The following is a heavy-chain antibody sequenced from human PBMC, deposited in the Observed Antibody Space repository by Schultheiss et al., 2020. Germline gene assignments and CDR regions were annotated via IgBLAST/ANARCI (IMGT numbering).Heavy chain of an antibody. J-gene: IGHJ4*02. CDR2: IYYSGST. D-gene: IGHD2-21*01. V-gene: IGHV4-31*03. Sequence: SETLSLTCTVSGGSISSGGYYWSWIRQHPGKGLEWIGYIYYSGSTYYNPSLKSRVTISVDTSKNQFSLKLSSVTAADTAVYYCARTSSYHYYFDYWGQGTLVTVSS. CDR3: ARTSSYHYYFDY. CDR1: GGSISSGGYY.